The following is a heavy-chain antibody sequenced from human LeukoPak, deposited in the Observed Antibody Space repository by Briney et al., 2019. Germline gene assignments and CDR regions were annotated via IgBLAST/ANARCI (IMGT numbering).Heavy chain of an antibody. D-gene: IGHD6-19*01. J-gene: IGHJ4*02. CDR1: GFTFSDNA. V-gene: IGHV3-30-3*02. CDR3: ATSAYSSYYFAF. CDR2: ISADGGTK. Sequence: GGSLRLSCAASGFTFSDNALHWVRQTPGKGLEWVALISADGGTKYYADPVQGRFTVSRDNSKDTLYLHLSGLRPEDTAIYYCATSAYSSYYFAFWGQGTLVTVSS.